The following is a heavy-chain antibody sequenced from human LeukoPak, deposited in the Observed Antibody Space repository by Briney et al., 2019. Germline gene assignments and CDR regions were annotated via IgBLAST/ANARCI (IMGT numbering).Heavy chain of an antibody. CDR3: ATPAASYYGMDV. J-gene: IGHJ6*02. D-gene: IGHD2-2*01. CDR2: FDPEDGET. CDR1: GYTLTELS. Sequence: ASVKVSCKVSGYTLTELSMHWVRQAPGKGLEWMGGFDPEDGETIYAQKFQGRVTMTEDTSTDTAYMELSSLRSEDTAVYYCATPAASYYGMDVWGQGTTVTVSS. V-gene: IGHV1-24*01.